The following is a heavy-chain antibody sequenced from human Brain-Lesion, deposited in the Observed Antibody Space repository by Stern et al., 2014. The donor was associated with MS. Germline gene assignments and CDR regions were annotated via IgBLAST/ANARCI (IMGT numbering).Heavy chain of an antibody. CDR1: GGSISSGGYY. Sequence: LQLQESGPGLVKPSQTLSLSCTVSGGSISSGGYYWSWIRQPAGKGLEWIGRIFNSGTTSYTPSIKSRVTISIDTSKNQFSLRLNSMTAADTAVYYCARGRVVPGFQYYATDVWGQGTTVIVSS. D-gene: IGHD2-2*01. CDR2: IFNSGTT. V-gene: IGHV4-61*02. J-gene: IGHJ6*02. CDR3: ARGRVVPGFQYYATDV.